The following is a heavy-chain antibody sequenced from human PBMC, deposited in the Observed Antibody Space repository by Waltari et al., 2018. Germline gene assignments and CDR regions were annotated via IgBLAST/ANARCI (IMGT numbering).Heavy chain of an antibody. CDR3: ARLDLGYCTGGVCLSFDY. Sequence: QVQLQESGPGLVKPSETLSLTCTVSGYSISSGYYWGWIRQPTGKGLEWIGSIYHSGSTYYNPSLKSRVTISVDTSKNQFSLKLSSVTAADTAVYYCARLDLGYCTGGVCLSFDYWGQGTLVTVSS. J-gene: IGHJ4*02. V-gene: IGHV4-38-2*02. CDR2: IYHSGST. D-gene: IGHD2-8*02. CDR1: GYSISSGYY.